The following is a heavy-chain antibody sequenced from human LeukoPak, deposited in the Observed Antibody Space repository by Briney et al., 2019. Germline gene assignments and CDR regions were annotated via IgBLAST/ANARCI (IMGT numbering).Heavy chain of an antibody. CDR2: KWYDGSNK. J-gene: IGHJ4*02. V-gene: IGHV3-33*01. CDR3: ASDYYDSSGYYRGPDY. Sequence: GGSLRLSCAASGFTFSSYGMHWVRQAPGKGLEWVAVKWYDGSNKYYADSVKGRFTISRDNSKNTLYLQMNSLRAEDTAVYYCASDYYDSSGYYRGPDYWGQGTLVTVSS. CDR1: GFTFSSYG. D-gene: IGHD3-22*01.